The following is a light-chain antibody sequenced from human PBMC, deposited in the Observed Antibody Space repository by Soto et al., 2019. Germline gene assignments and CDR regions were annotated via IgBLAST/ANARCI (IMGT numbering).Light chain of an antibody. Sequence: EIVLTQSPGTLSLSPGERATLSCRASQRLSSSYLAWYQQKPGQAPRLLIYGASSRATGIPDRFSGSGSGTDFTLTISRLEPEDFAVYHCQQYDTSPLTFGGGTKVEIK. CDR3: QQYDTSPLT. CDR1: QRLSSSY. CDR2: GAS. V-gene: IGKV3-20*01. J-gene: IGKJ4*01.